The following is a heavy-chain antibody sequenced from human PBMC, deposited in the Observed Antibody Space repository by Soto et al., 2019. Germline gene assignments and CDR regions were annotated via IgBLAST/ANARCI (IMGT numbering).Heavy chain of an antibody. Sequence: QITLKESGPTLVKPTQTLTLTCTFSGLPLRTTGVGVGWVRQPPGKALEWLALLYWDDDKRYSPSLKSRLTITTDTSEKQVVLTMTNMDTVDTATYYCVQSRCGGDCMQIYSSRSFYGLDVWGQWTTVTVSS. CDR2: LYWDDDK. V-gene: IGHV2-5*02. CDR1: GLPLRTTGVG. J-gene: IGHJ6*02. D-gene: IGHD2-21*02. CDR3: VQSRCGGDCMQIYSSRSFYGLDV.